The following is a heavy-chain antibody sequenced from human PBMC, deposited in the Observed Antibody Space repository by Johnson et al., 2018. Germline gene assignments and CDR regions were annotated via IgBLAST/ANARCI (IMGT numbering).Heavy chain of an antibody. CDR2: ISYDGSNK. D-gene: IGHD3-22*01. V-gene: IGHV3-30*03. J-gene: IGHJ1*01. CDR1: GFTFSSYG. Sequence: QVQLVESGGGVVQPGRSLRLSCAASGFTFSSYGMHWVRKAPGKGLEWVAVISYDGSNKYYADSVKGRFTFSRDNSKNTLYLQMNSLRPEDTAVNYCASGGYSDPEKFPHWGQGTLVTVSS. CDR3: ASGGYSDPEKFPH.